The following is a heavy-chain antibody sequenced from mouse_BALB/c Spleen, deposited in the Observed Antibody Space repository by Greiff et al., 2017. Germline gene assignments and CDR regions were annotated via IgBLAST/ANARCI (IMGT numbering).Heavy chain of an antibody. CDR1: GYSITSDYA. Sequence: VQLKESGPGLVKPSQSLSLTCTVTGYSITSDYAWNWIRQFPGNKLEWMGYISYSGSTSYNPSLKSRISITRDTSKNQFFLQLNSVTTEDTATYYCAIDYGYWYFDVWGAGTTVTVSS. J-gene: IGHJ1*01. V-gene: IGHV3-2*02. CDR3: AIDYGYWYFDV. D-gene: IGHD1-1*01. CDR2: ISYSGST.